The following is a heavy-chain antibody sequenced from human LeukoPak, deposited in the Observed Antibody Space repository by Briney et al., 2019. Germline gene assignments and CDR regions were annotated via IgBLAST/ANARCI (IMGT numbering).Heavy chain of an antibody. CDR2: VYHTGST. J-gene: IGHJ3*02. CDR1: GGSIGNYF. D-gene: IGHD3-9*01. V-gene: IGHV4-59*01. CDR3: ARDPSTIFVGHVFDI. Sequence: SETLSLTCTVSGGSIGNYFWTWIRQPPGKGLEYIGYVYHTGSTNYNPSLKSRVTISVDTSTNQFSLKLSSVTAADTAVYYCARDPSTIFVGHVFDIWGQGTMVTVPS.